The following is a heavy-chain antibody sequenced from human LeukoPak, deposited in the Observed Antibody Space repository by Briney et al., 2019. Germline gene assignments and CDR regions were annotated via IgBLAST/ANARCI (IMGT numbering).Heavy chain of an antibody. CDR3: ARDPWSGGYWGASFDY. J-gene: IGHJ4*02. CDR1: GFTFSSYW. D-gene: IGHD1-26*01. V-gene: IGHV3-7*01. CDR2: IKQDGSQK. Sequence: GGSLRLSCAASGFTFSSYWMSWVRQAPGKGLEWVANIKQDGSQKYYVDSVKGRFTISRDNAKNSLYLQMNSLRAEDTAVYYCARDPWSGGYWGASFDYWGQGTLVTVSS.